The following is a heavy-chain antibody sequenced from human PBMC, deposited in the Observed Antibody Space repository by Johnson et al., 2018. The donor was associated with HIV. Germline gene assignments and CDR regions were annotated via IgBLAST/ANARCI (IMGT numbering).Heavy chain of an antibody. CDR1: GFTFSSYG. CDR3: ARAPGGSPRAAFDI. V-gene: IGHV3-33*08. J-gene: IGHJ3*02. Sequence: QVQLVESGGGVVQPGRSLRLSCAASGFTFSSYGMHWVRQAPGKGLEWVAVIWYDGSEKYYVDSVKGRFTISRDNAKNSLYLQTNSLRAEDTAVFYCARAPGGSPRAAFDIWGQGTMVTVSS. D-gene: IGHD2-15*01. CDR2: IWYDGSEK.